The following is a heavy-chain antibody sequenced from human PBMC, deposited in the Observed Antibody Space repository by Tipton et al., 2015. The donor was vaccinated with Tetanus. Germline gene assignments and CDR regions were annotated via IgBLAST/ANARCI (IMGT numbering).Heavy chain of an antibody. CDR1: GGSISDYYY. CDR3: ARDRVFDIMTGRYDAFDI. V-gene: IGHV4-59*01. CDR2: ISNIGTT. Sequence: PGLVKPSETLSLTCTISGGSISDYYYWSWLRQAPGKGLEWIGFISNIGTTHYNPSLKSRVTISSDTSKNQFSLKLNSVTGADAALYYCARDRVFDIMTGRYDAFDIWGQGTMVTVSS. J-gene: IGHJ3*02. D-gene: IGHD3-9*01.